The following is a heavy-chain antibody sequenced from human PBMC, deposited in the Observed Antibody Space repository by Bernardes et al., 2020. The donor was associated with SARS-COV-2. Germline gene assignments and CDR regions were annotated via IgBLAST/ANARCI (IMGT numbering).Heavy chain of an antibody. V-gene: IGHV1-3*01. CDR1: GYTFTTYA. D-gene: IGHD3-10*01. Sequence: ASVKVSCKASGYTFTTYAMHWVRQGPGQRLEWMGWINAGAGNTKYSQNFQDRVTITRDTSASTAYMELRSLRFEDTAVYYCVRDTDGSGSYYTPKFDFWGQGTLVTVSS. CDR3: VRDTDGSGSYYTPKFDF. CDR2: INAGAGNT. J-gene: IGHJ4*02.